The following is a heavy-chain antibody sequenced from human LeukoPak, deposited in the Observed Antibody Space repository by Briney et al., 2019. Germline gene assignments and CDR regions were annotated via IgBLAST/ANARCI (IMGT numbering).Heavy chain of an antibody. D-gene: IGHD2-15*01. CDR3: ARILDCSSSSCSYGMDV. J-gene: IGHJ6*02. Sequence: SEALSLTCAVSGGSISSYYWSWIRQPPGKGLEWIGDIFYSGSTNYNPSLKSGVTILVDTSKNQFSLKLSSVTAADTAVYYCARILDCSSSSCSYGMDVWGQGTTVTVPS. CDR2: IFYSGST. CDR1: GGSISSYY. V-gene: IGHV4-59*08.